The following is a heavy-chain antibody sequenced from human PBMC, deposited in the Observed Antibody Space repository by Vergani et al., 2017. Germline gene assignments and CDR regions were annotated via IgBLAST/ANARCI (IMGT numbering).Heavy chain of an antibody. CDR2: ISPDGDIT. CDR1: VFAFDRYW. Sequence: EEQLVESGGGLVQPGGSLRLSCAASVFAFDRYWMHWVRPTPAKGLVWVSRISPDGDITLNADSVKGRFTISRDNARTTQSLQMTNLRAEDSAVYYGLTGTTEPYWGQGTLVTVSS. J-gene: IGHJ4*02. D-gene: IGHD4-17*01. V-gene: IGHV3-74*01. CDR3: LTGTTEPY.